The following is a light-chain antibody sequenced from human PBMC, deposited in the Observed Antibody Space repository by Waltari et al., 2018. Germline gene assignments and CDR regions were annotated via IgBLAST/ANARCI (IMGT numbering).Light chain of an antibody. J-gene: IGKJ2*01. CDR1: QSVLSTSNNKNY. V-gene: IGKV4-1*01. CDR2: WAS. Sequence: DIVLTQAPDSLAVSLGERATINCTSSQSVLSTSNNKNYLGWYKQKPGQPPKLLITWASTRESGVPDRFSGSGSGTDFTLTISSLQAEDVAVYFCQQCYTFPYTFGQGTKLEIK. CDR3: QQCYTFPYT.